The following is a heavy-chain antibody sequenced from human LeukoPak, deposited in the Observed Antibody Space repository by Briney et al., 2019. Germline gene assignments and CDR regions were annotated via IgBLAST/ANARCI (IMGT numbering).Heavy chain of an antibody. CDR1: GGSISSSSYY. CDR2: IYTSGST. Sequence: SETLSLTCTVSGGSISSSSYYWSWIRQPAGKGLEWIGRIYTSGSTNYNPSLKSRVTMSVDTSKNQFSLKLSPVTAADTAVYYCAREGSGELPLDYWGQGTLVTVSS. CDR3: AREGSGELPLDY. V-gene: IGHV4-61*02. D-gene: IGHD1-26*01. J-gene: IGHJ4*02.